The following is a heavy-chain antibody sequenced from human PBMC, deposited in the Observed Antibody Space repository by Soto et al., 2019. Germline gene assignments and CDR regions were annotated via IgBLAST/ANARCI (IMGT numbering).Heavy chain of an antibody. J-gene: IGHJ3*02. CDR3: AKDIEYSSSHDAFDI. V-gene: IGHV3-43*01. Sequence: GGSLRLSCAASGFTFDDYTMHWVRQAPGKGLEWVSLISWDGGSTYYADSVKGRFTISRDNSKNSLYLQMNSLRTEDTALYYCAKDIEYSSSHDAFDIWGQGTMVTVSS. CDR1: GFTFDDYT. D-gene: IGHD6-6*01. CDR2: ISWDGGST.